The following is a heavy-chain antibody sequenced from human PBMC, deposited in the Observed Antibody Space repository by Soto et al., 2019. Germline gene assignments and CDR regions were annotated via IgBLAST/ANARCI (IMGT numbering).Heavy chain of an antibody. CDR2: IYYSGTK. CDR3: AREKEDDSGDYNAFDI. V-gene: IGHV4-31*03. Sequence: PSETLSLTCTVSGDSINNGDCYWSWLRQRPGKGLEWIGYIYYSGTKYYNPSLKSRVSMSVDTSKNQFSLNLTSVTAADTAVYYCAREKEDDSGDYNAFDIWGQGTVVTVSS. CDR1: GDSINNGDCY. D-gene: IGHD4-17*01. J-gene: IGHJ3*02.